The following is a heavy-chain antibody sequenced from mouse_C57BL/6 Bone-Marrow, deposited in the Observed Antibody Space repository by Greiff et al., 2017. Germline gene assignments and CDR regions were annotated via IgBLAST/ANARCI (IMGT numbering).Heavy chain of an antibody. CDR1: GFTFSSYA. CDR3: AREGIYYDYDGGYYYAMDY. V-gene: IGHV5-4*01. CDR2: ISDGGSYT. Sequence: EVKLVESGGGLVKPGGSLKLSCAASGFTFSSYAMSWVRQTPEKRLAWVATISDGGSYTYYPDNVKGRFTISRDNAKNNLYLQMSHLKSEDTAMYYCAREGIYYDYDGGYYYAMDYWGQGTSVTVSS. J-gene: IGHJ4*01. D-gene: IGHD2-4*01.